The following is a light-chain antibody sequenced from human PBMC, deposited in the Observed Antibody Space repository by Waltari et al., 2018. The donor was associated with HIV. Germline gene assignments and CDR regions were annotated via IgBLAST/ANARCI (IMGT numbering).Light chain of an antibody. V-gene: IGLV2-18*02. CDR1: SSDVGKSDS. CDR2: DVN. CDR3: SSKETVPPPSV. Sequence: QSALIQPPSVSGSPRQSVTISCTGTSSDVGKSDSVSWAHQHPGTVPKPMIYDVNSRPSGVPDPFPGSKCDNTASMTISGLQADDEVDFKCSSKETVPPPSVLGSGTMVIV. J-gene: IGLJ1*01.